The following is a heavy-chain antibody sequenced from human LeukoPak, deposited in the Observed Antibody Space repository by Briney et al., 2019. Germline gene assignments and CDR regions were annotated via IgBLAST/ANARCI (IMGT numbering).Heavy chain of an antibody. Sequence: GGSLRLSCAASGFSFSSYEMNWVRQAPGKGLEWVSYISSGGRTIYYADSVKGRFTISRDNAKNLLYLQMSSLRAEDTAVYYCARFGDAFDIWGQGTMVTVSS. CDR2: ISSGGRTI. CDR1: GFSFSSYE. D-gene: IGHD3-10*01. V-gene: IGHV3-48*03. CDR3: ARFGDAFDI. J-gene: IGHJ3*02.